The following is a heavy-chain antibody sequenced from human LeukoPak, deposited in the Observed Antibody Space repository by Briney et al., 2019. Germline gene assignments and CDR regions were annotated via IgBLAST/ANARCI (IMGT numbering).Heavy chain of an antibody. V-gene: IGHV3-30*02. CDR1: GFTFSSYG. Sequence: GGSLRLSCAASGFTFSSYGMHWVRQAPGKGLEWVAFIRYDGSNKYYADSVKGRFTISRDNSKNTLYLQMNSLRAEDTAVYYCAKPWGESGSPYYYYYYMDVWGKGTTVTVSS. CDR2: IRYDGSNK. D-gene: IGHD1-26*01. J-gene: IGHJ6*03. CDR3: AKPWGESGSPYYYYYYMDV.